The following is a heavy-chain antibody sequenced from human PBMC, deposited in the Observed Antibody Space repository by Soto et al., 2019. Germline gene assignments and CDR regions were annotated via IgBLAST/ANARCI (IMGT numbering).Heavy chain of an antibody. D-gene: IGHD6-19*01. CDR2: IIPIFGTA. Sequence: QVQLVQSGAEVKKPGSSVKVSCMATGGTFSSYAISWVRQAPGQGLEWMGGIIPIFGTANYAQKFQGRVTITADESTSTAYMELSSLRSEDTAVYYCARDRKRKYSSGWYNYYYYGMDVWGQGTTVTVSS. CDR3: ARDRKRKYSSGWYNYYYYGMDV. V-gene: IGHV1-69*01. J-gene: IGHJ6*01. CDR1: GGTFSSYA.